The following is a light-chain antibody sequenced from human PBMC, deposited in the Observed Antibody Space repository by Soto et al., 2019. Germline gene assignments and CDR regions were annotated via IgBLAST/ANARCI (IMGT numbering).Light chain of an antibody. J-gene: IGKJ1*01. V-gene: IGKV1-39*01. CDR2: AAS. CDR3: QQSYSTLWT. Sequence: DIQMTQSPSSLSASVGDRVTITCRASQSISSYLNWYQQKPGKAPKLLIYAASSLQSGVPSRFSGSGSGTDFTLTICSLQPEDFATYYCQQSYSTLWTFGQGTKVEFK. CDR1: QSISSY.